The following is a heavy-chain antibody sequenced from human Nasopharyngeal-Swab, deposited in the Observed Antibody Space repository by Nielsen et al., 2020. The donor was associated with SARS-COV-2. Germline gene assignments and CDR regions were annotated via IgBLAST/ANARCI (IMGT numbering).Heavy chain of an antibody. D-gene: IGHD3-16*01. V-gene: IGHV3-7*03. CDR2: MKQDGSVK. Sequence: GESLKISCTASGFNFSSFWMSWFRQAPGKGLEWVANMKQDGSVKYYLDSVKGRFTISRDNAKNSLFLEMNSLRAEDTALYYCAKVGGGVGYWGQGTLVTVSS. CDR1: GFNFSSFW. J-gene: IGHJ4*02. CDR3: AKVGGGVGY.